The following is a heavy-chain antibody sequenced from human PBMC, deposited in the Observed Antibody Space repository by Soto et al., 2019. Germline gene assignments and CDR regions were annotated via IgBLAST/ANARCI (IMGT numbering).Heavy chain of an antibody. J-gene: IGHJ6*02. Sequence: PSETLSLTCAVYGGSFSGYYWSWIRQPTGKGLEWIGEINHSGSTNYNPSLKSRVTISVDTSKNQFSLKLSSVTAADTAVYYCARVTGRYYYGMDVWGQGTTVTVSS. V-gene: IGHV4-34*01. CDR3: ARVTGRYYYGMDV. CDR1: GGSFSGYY. CDR2: INHSGST.